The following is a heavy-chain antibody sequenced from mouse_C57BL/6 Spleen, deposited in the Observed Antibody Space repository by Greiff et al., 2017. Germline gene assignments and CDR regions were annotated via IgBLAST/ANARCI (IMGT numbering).Heavy chain of an antibody. D-gene: IGHD3-1*01. V-gene: IGHV1-53*01. CDR2: INPSNGGT. Sequence: QVQLQQPGTELVKPGASVKLSCKASGYTFTSYWMPWVKQRPGQGLEWIGNINPSNGGTNYNEKFKSKATLTVDKSSSTAYMQLSSLTSEDSAVYYCARSGEPHWYFDVWGTGTTVTVSS. J-gene: IGHJ1*03. CDR3: ARSGEPHWYFDV. CDR1: GYTFTSYW.